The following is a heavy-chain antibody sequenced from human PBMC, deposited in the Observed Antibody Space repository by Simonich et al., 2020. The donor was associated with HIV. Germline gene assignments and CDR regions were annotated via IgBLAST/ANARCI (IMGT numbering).Heavy chain of an antibody. CDR3: ARDRRSMTTVAYSWYFDL. D-gene: IGHD4-17*01. V-gene: IGHV1-69*10. CDR1: GGTFSSYA. Sequence: QFQLVQAGAEVRKPGSSVKVSCKASGGTFSSYAISWVRQAPGEGLEGLGGIIPSVGTATDYAQKFQGRVTITADKSTSIAYMELTSLRSEDTAVYYCARDRRSMTTVAYSWYFDLWGRGTLVTVSS. CDR2: IIPSVGTA. J-gene: IGHJ2*01.